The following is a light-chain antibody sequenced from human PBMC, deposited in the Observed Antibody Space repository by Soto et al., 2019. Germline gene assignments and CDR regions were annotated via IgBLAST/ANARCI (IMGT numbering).Light chain of an antibody. CDR3: QQYNSYSRT. Sequence: DIQMTQSPSTLSASVGDRVTITCRASQSISSWLAWYQQKPGKAPKLLIYDASSLESGVPSRFSGSGSGTKFTLNISSLQPDDFSTYYCQQYNSYSRTFGQGTKVEIK. J-gene: IGKJ1*01. CDR2: DAS. V-gene: IGKV1-5*01. CDR1: QSISSW.